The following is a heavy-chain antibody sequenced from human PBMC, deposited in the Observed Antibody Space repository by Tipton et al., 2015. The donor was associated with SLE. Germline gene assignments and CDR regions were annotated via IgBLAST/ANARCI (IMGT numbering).Heavy chain of an antibody. V-gene: IGHV3-7*01. CDR1: GFTFSRSW. Sequence: SLRLSCAASGFTFSRSWMNWVRLAPGKGLEWVANINENGSEKHYVDSLKERLTISRDNAKKSVDLQMNSLRAEDTAVYYCARGKYYFDYWGQGALVTVSS. J-gene: IGHJ4*02. D-gene: IGHD2/OR15-2a*01. CDR2: INENGSEK. CDR3: ARGKYYFDY.